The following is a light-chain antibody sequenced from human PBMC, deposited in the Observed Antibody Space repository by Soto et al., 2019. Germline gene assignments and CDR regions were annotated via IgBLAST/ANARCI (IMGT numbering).Light chain of an antibody. V-gene: IGKV3-15*01. CDR1: QSVSSN. Sequence: EIVMTQSPATLSVSPGERSTIYCGASQSVSSNIAWYQQKPGQAPRLLIYGASTRATGIPARFSGSGSGTEFTLTISSLQSEDFAVYYCQQYNNWPPWTFGQGTKVDIK. J-gene: IGKJ1*01. CDR2: GAS. CDR3: QQYNNWPPWT.